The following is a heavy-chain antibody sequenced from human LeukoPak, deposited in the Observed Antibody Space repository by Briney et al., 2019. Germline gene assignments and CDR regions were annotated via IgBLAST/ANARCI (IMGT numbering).Heavy chain of an antibody. CDR3: TRDRSRAEDD. V-gene: IGHV3-7*01. J-gene: IGHJ4*02. CDR2: INQGGSDK. CDR1: GFTFSGHW. D-gene: IGHD1-14*01. Sequence: KAGGSLRLSCAASGFTFSGHWMSRVRQAPGKGLEWVANINQGGSDKYYVDSVKGRFTISRDNANNLLYLQMNSLRGEDTAVYYCTRDRSRAEDDWGQGTLITVSS.